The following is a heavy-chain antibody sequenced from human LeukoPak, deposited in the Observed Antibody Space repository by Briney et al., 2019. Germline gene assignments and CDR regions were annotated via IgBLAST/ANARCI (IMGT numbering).Heavy chain of an antibody. CDR3: ARVAYSSSPLPRGDDAFDI. Sequence: SVKVSGKVSGYTVSELAMLWVRQASGQRLEWMGGFDPEDGETIDAQKFQGRVARTRDTSIIPAYIELSRMRSDDTAGYYCARVAYSSSPLPRGDDAFDIWGQGTMVTVSS. CDR2: FDPEDGET. CDR1: GYTVSELA. V-gene: IGHV1-24*01. D-gene: IGHD6-6*01. J-gene: IGHJ3*02.